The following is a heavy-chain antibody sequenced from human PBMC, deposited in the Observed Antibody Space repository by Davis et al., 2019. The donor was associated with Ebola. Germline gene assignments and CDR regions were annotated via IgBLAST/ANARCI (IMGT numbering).Heavy chain of an antibody. CDR3: AREVPLIAAVSYWYFDL. D-gene: IGHD6-13*01. J-gene: IGHJ2*01. Sequence: PSETLSLTCAVYGGSFSGYYWSWIRQPPGKGLEWIGEINHSGSTNYNPSLKSRVTISVDTSKNQFSLKLSSVTAADTAVYYCAREVPLIAAVSYWYFDLWGRGTLVTVSS. CDR2: INHSGST. CDR1: GGSFSGYY. V-gene: IGHV4-34*01.